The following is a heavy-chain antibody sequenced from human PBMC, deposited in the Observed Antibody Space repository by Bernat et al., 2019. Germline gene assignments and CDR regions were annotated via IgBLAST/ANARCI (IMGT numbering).Heavy chain of an antibody. CDR3: ARDIWGSGRGY. J-gene: IGHJ4*02. CDR1: GFTFPWFS. V-gene: IGHV3-48*01. D-gene: IGHD3-16*01. CDR2: MSSGSSTI. Sequence: EVQLVGFGGGLGQPGGSLRPPCGVPGFTFPWFSMNLVRQASGKGLEWVSYMSSGSSTIYYADSVKGRFTISRDNGKNSLYLQMNSLRAEDTAVYYCARDIWGSGRGYWGQGTLVTVSS.